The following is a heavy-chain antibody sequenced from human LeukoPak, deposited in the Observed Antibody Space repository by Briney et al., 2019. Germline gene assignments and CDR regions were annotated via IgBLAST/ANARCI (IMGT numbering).Heavy chain of an antibody. CDR1: GFTFSSYA. D-gene: IGHD5-24*01. Sequence: AGGSLRLSCAASGFTFSSYAMSWVRQAPGKGLEWVSAISGSGGSTYYADSVKGRFTISRDNSKNTLYLQMNSLRAEDTAVYYCAKDRRDGYNSSPDWFDPWGQGTLVTVSS. J-gene: IGHJ5*02. CDR2: ISGSGGST. V-gene: IGHV3-23*01. CDR3: AKDRRDGYNSSPDWFDP.